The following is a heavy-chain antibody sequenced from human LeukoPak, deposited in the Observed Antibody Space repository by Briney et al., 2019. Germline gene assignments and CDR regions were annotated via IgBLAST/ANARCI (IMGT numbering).Heavy chain of an antibody. D-gene: IGHD3-10*01. V-gene: IGHV3-23*01. CDR2: ITGGGPYT. J-gene: IGHJ6*03. Sequence: GGSLRLSCAASAFTFRNYAMSWVRQAPGKGLEWVSSITGGGPYTYYAPSVRGRLTISRDNSENTLYLQMSSLRAEDTAVYYCAKGPLSSSNYYMDVWGKGTTVTVSS. CDR1: AFTFRNYA. CDR3: AKGPLSSSNYYMDV.